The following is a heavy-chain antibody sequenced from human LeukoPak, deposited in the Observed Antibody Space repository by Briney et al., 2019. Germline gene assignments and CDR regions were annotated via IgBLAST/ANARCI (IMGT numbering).Heavy chain of an antibody. Sequence: GGSLRLSCAASGFTFSSYAMSWVRQAPGKGLEWVSAISGSGGSTHYADSVKGRFTISRDNSKNTLYLQMNSQRAEDTAVYYCAKMAQRGYSSSWFFDYWGQGTLVTVTS. D-gene: IGHD6-13*01. CDR2: ISGSGGST. V-gene: IGHV3-23*01. J-gene: IGHJ4*02. CDR3: AKMAQRGYSSSWFFDY. CDR1: GFTFSSYA.